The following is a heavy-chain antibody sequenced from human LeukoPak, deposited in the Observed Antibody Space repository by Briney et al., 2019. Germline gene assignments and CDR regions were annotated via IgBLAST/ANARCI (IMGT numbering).Heavy chain of an antibody. Sequence: GGSLRLSCAASGFTFSSYTMNWVRQAPGKGLEWVSSISSSSSYIYYADSVKGRFTISRDNSKNTLYLQMDSLRAEDTAVYYCAKDDSSGYVLDYWGQGTLVAVSS. J-gene: IGHJ4*02. V-gene: IGHV3-21*04. D-gene: IGHD3-22*01. CDR2: ISSSSSYI. CDR3: AKDDSSGYVLDY. CDR1: GFTFSSYT.